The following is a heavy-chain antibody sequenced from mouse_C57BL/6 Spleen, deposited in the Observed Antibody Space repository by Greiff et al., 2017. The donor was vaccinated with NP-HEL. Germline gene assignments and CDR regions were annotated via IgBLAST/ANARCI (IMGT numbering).Heavy chain of an antibody. J-gene: IGHJ2*01. CDR1: GYSITSGYY. Sequence: VQLQQSGPGLVKPSQSLSLTCSVTGYSITSGYYWNWIRQFPGNKLEWMGYISYDGSNNYNPSLKNRISITRDTSKNQFFLKLNSVTTEDTATYYCARGYYGSSVFDYWGQGTTLTVSS. D-gene: IGHD1-1*01. CDR2: ISYDGSN. CDR3: ARGYYGSSVFDY. V-gene: IGHV3-6*01.